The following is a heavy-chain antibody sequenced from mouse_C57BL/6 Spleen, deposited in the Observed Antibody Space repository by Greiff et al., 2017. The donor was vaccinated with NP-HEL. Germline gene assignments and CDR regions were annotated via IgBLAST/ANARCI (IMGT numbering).Heavy chain of an antibody. Sequence: QVQLKQPGAELVMPGASVKLSCKASGYTFTSYWMHWVKQRPGQGLEWIGEIDPSDSYTNYNQKFKGKSTLTVDKSSSTAYMQLSSLTSEDSAVYYCARNYYGSSYYWYFDVWGTGTTVTVSS. D-gene: IGHD1-1*01. V-gene: IGHV1-69*01. CDR1: GYTFTSYW. CDR2: IDPSDSYT. J-gene: IGHJ1*03. CDR3: ARNYYGSSYYWYFDV.